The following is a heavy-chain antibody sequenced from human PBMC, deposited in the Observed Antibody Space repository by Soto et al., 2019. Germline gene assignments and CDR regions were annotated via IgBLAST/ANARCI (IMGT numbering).Heavy chain of an antibody. CDR1: GFTFSSYW. D-gene: IGHD6-19*01. Sequence: PGGSLRLSCAAAGFTFSSYWRSWVRQAPGKGLEWVANIKQDGSEKYYVDSVKGRFTISRDNAKNSLYLQMNSLRAEDTAVYYCARPIRDSSGWYGSYYFDYWGQGTLVTVSS. V-gene: IGHV3-7*01. CDR3: ARPIRDSSGWYGSYYFDY. CDR2: IKQDGSEK. J-gene: IGHJ4*02.